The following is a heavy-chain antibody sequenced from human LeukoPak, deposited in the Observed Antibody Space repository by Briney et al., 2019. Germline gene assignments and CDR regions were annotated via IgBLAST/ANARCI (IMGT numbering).Heavy chain of an antibody. Sequence: ASVKVSCKASGYTFTGYYMHWVRQAPGQGLEWMGWINPNSGGTNYAQRFQGRVTMTRDTSISTAYMELSRLRSDDTAVYYCGREYYDSSGSWFDPWGQGTLVTVSS. CDR1: GYTFTGYY. D-gene: IGHD3-22*01. J-gene: IGHJ5*02. V-gene: IGHV1-2*02. CDR2: INPNSGGT. CDR3: GREYYDSSGSWFDP.